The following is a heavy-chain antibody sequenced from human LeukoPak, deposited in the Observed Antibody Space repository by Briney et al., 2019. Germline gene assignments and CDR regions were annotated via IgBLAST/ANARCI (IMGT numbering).Heavy chain of an antibody. D-gene: IGHD4-11*01. CDR1: GGSISSGDYY. CDR2: IYYSGSN. CDR3: ASYSNYGSSYYFDY. J-gene: IGHJ4*02. V-gene: IGHV4-30-4*01. Sequence: SQTLSLTCTVSGGSISSGDYYWSWLRQPPGTGLEWVGYIYYSGSNYYNPSLNSRVTISVDTSKNQFSLKLSSVTAADTAVYYCASYSNYGSSYYFDYWGQGTLVTVSS.